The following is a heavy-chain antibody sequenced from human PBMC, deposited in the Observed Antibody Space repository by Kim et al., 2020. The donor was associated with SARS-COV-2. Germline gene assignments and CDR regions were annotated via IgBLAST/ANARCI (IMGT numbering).Heavy chain of an antibody. CDR3: AREGGSGSYFFDY. CDR1: GFTFSSYS. V-gene: IGHV3-21*01. CDR2: ISSSSSYI. D-gene: IGHD1-26*01. Sequence: GGSLRLSCAASGFTFSSYSMNWVRQVPGKGLEWVSSISSSSSYIYYADSVKGRFTISRDNAKNSLYLQMNSLRAEDTAVYYCAREGGSGSYFFDYWGQGTLVTVSS. J-gene: IGHJ4*02.